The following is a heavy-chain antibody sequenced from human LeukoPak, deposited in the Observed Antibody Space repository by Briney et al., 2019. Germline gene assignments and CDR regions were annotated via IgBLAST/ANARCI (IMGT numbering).Heavy chain of an antibody. CDR2: ISYDGSNK. V-gene: IGHV3-30*04. D-gene: IGHD4-11*01. CDR3: AKDVYSSYGHFQY. CDR1: GFTFSSYS. J-gene: IGHJ1*01. Sequence: GGSLRLSCAASGFTFSSYSMHWVRQVPGKGLEWVAVISYDGSNKYYADSVKGRFTISRDNSKNTLYLQMNSLRAEDTAVYYCAKDVYSSYGHFQYWGQGTLVTVSS.